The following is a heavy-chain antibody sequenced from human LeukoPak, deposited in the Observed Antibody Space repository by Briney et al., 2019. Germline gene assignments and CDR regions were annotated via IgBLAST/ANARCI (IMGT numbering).Heavy chain of an antibody. V-gene: IGHV4-59*08. CDR1: VGSLNISY. D-gene: IGHD6-13*01. Sequence: SETLSLTCTVSVGSLNISYWSWIRQPPGKGREWSGYIYYRGSTNYNPSLKRRVTISVETSKNQYSLKMSSVTAADTAVYYCARSGVFTGYDAFDIWGEGRRVTVSS. J-gene: IGHJ3*02. CDR3: ARSGVFTGYDAFDI. CDR2: IYYRGST.